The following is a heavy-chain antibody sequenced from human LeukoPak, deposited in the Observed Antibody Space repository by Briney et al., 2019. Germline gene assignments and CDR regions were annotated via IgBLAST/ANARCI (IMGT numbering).Heavy chain of an antibody. CDR2: ISSSNSYT. CDR3: ASYYDTSAYYPKYYLDY. Sequence: PGGSLRLSCAVSGFTLSDYYMSWIRQAPGKGLEWVSYISSSNSYTKYAGSVKGRFTISRDNAKNSLYLQMNNLRAEDTAVYFCASYYDTSAYYPKYYLDYWGQGTLVTVS. CDR1: GFTLSDYY. D-gene: IGHD3-22*01. V-gene: IGHV3-11*06. J-gene: IGHJ4*02.